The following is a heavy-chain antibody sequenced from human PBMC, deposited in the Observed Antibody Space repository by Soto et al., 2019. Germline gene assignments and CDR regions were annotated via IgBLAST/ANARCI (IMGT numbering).Heavy chain of an antibody. D-gene: IGHD6-6*01. V-gene: IGHV3-23*01. Sequence: GGSLRLSCAASGFTFSSYAMSWVRQAPGKGLEWVLAISGSGGSTYYADSVKGRFTISRDNSKNTLYLQMNSLRAEDTAVYYCAKEGSSSSWYYYYYMDVWGKGTTVTVSS. CDR3: AKEGSSSSWYYYYYMDV. CDR1: GFTFSSYA. J-gene: IGHJ6*03. CDR2: ISGSGGST.